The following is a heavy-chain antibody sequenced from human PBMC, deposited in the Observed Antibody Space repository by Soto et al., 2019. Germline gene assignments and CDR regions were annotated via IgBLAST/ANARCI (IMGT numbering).Heavy chain of an antibody. V-gene: IGHV1-18*01. CDR1: GYTFTSYG. CDR2: ISAYNGNT. CDR3: ARSDSSGWIPYAQPTDY. Sequence: QVQLVQSGAEVKKPGASVKVSCKASGYTFTSYGISWVRQAPGQGLEWMGWISAYNGNTNYAQKLQGRVTMTTDTATSTAYMELRSLRSDDTAVYYCARSDSSGWIPYAQPTDYWGQGTLVTVSS. D-gene: IGHD6-19*01. J-gene: IGHJ4*02.